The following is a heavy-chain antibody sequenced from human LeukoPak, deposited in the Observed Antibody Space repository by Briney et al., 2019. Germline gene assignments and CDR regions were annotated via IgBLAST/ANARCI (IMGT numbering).Heavy chain of an antibody. CDR3: ARTYYYDSSGKTVWFDP. V-gene: IGHV4-31*03. D-gene: IGHD3-22*01. J-gene: IGHJ5*02. Sequence: PSETLSLTCTVSGGSISSGGYYWSWLRQHPGKVLEWIGYIYNSGSTYYNPSLKSRVTISVDTSKNQFSLTLSSVTAADTAVYYCARTYYYDSSGKTVWFDPWGQGTLVTVSS. CDR2: IYNSGST. CDR1: GGSISSGGYY.